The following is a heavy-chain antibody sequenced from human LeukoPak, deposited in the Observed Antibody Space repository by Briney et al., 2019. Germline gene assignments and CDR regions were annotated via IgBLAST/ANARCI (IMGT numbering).Heavy chain of an antibody. J-gene: IGHJ4*02. V-gene: IGHV3-21*06. CDR3: ATETNGRHYDY. CDR2: IGPTGSDR. Sequence: AGGSLRLSCTGSGLTFFSSRLKWVRQGPGEGVEGVASIGPTGSDRYHADSIKGRFTISRDNANNFLYLQMNSLRAEDTAVYYCATETNGRHYDYWGQGTLLTVSS. CDR1: GLTFFSSR. D-gene: IGHD1-14*01.